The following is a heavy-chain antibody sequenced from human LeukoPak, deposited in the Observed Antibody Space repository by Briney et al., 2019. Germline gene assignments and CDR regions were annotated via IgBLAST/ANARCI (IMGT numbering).Heavy chain of an antibody. D-gene: IGHD3-10*02. Sequence: GGSLRLSCAASGFNLSSYEMNWVRQAPGKGVGWVSYISSSGSTIYYADSVKGGYTISRDNAKNSLYLQMNSLRAEDTAVYYCAELGITMIGGVWGKGTTVTISS. J-gene: IGHJ6*04. CDR3: AELGITMIGGV. V-gene: IGHV3-48*03. CDR1: GFNLSSYE. CDR2: ISSSGSTI.